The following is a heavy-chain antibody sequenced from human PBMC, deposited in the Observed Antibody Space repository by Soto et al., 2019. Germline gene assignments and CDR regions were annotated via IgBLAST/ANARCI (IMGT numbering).Heavy chain of an antibody. CDR3: ASLGYSYGTDY. CDR1: GGSISSSSYY. J-gene: IGHJ4*02. V-gene: IGHV4-39*01. CDR2: IYYSGST. Sequence: SETLSLTCTVSGGSISSSSYYWGWIRQPPGKGLEWIGSIYYSGSTYYNPSLKSRVTISVDTSKNQFSLKLSSVTAADTAVYYCASLGYSYGTDYWGQGTLVTVSS. D-gene: IGHD5-18*01.